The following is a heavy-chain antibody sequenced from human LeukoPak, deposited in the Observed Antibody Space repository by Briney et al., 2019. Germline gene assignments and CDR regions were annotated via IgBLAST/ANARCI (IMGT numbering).Heavy chain of an antibody. J-gene: IGHJ4*02. CDR1: GGSFRPYY. CDR3: ARPILTGHYYFDY. CDR2: INHSGST. Sequence: PSETLSLTCTVYGGSFRPYYWTWIRQAPGKGLEWIGEINHSGSTNYNPSLKSRVTISVDTSKNQFSLKLSSVTAADTAVYYCARPILTGHYYFDYWGQGTLVTVSS. V-gene: IGHV4-34*01. D-gene: IGHD3-9*01.